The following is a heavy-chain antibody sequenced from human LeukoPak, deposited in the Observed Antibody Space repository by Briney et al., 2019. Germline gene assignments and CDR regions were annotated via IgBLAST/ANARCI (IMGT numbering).Heavy chain of an antibody. J-gene: IGHJ4*02. D-gene: IGHD6-19*01. CDR2: ISYDGSNK. CDR1: GFTFSSYG. CDR3: AKPLHSSGDFDY. Sequence: PGGSLRLSCAASGFTFSSYGMHWVRQAPGKGLEWVAVISYDGSNKYYADSVKGRFTISRDNSKNTLYLQMNSLRAEDTAVYYCAKPLHSSGDFDYWGQGTLVTVSS. V-gene: IGHV3-30*18.